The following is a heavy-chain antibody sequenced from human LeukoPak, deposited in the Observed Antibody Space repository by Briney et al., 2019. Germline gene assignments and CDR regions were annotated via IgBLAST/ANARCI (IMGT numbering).Heavy chain of an antibody. J-gene: IGHJ5*02. CDR3: ARQRYRSSWYLSWFDP. Sequence: AGGSLRLSCAASGFTFSSYSMNWVRQAPGKGLEWVSYISSSGSTIYYADSVKGRFTISRDNAKNSLYLQMNSLRAEDTAVYYCARQRYRSSWYLSWFDPWGQGTLVTVSS. CDR1: GFTFSSYS. CDR2: ISSSGSTI. D-gene: IGHD6-13*01. V-gene: IGHV3-48*04.